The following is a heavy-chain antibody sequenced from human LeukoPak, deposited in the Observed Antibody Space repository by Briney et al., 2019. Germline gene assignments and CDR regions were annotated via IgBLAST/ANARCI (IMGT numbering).Heavy chain of an antibody. J-gene: IGHJ6*03. CDR2: ISAYNGNT. CDR1: GYTFTSYG. D-gene: IGHD6-19*01. CDR3: ARIAVAGTSLGYYYYMDV. Sequence: ASVKVSCKASGYTFTSYGISWVRQAPGQGLEWMGWISAYNGNTNYAQKLQGRVTMTTDTSTSTAYMELRSLRSDDTAVYYCARIAVAGTSLGYYYYMDVWGKGTTVTVSS. V-gene: IGHV1-18*01.